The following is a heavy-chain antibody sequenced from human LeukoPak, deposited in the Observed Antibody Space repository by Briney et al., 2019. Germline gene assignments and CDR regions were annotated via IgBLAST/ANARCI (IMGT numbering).Heavy chain of an antibody. CDR3: ARVPTVTFFDY. CDR2: INHSGGT. V-gene: IGHV4-34*01. CDR1: GGSFSGFY. J-gene: IGHJ4*02. D-gene: IGHD4-17*01. Sequence: PSETLSLTCAVYGGSFSGFYWSWIRQPPGKGLEWIGDINHSGGTYYNPSLKSRVTISVDTSKNQFSLKLSSVTAADTAVYYCARVPTVTFFDYWGQGTLVTVSS.